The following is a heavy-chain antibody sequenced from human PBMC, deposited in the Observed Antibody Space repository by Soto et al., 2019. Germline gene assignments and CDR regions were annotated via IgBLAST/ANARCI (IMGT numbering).Heavy chain of an antibody. CDR1: GFTVSSNY. V-gene: IGHV3-53*04. Sequence: EVQLVESGGGLVQPGGSLRLSCAASGFTVSSNYMSWVRQAPGKGLEWVSVIYSGGSTYYADSVKGRFTISRHNSKNTLYLQMNSLRAEDTAVYYGARDSEMGWFDPWGQGTLVTVSS. J-gene: IGHJ5*02. CDR2: IYSGGST. CDR3: ARDSEMGWFDP. D-gene: IGHD2-8*01.